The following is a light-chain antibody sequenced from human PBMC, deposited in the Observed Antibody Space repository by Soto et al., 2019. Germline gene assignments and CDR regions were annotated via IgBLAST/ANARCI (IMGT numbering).Light chain of an antibody. CDR3: SSYAGSSNV. J-gene: IGLJ1*01. CDR1: SSDIGGYNY. Sequence: QSALTQPASVSGSPGQSITISCTGASSDIGGYNYVSWYQHHPGKAPKLIIYEVTNRPSGVSNRFSGSKSGNTASLTISGLQAEDEADYYCSSYAGSSNVFGTGTKVTVL. V-gene: IGLV2-14*01. CDR2: EVT.